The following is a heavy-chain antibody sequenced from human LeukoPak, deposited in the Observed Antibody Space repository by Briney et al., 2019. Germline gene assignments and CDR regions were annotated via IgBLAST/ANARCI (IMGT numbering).Heavy chain of an antibody. CDR1: GGSFSGYY. Sequence: TSETLSLTCAVYGGSFSGYYWSWIRQPPGKGLEWIGEINHSGSTNYNPSLKSRVTISVDTSKNQFSLKLSSVTAADTAVYYCARGGRYCSGGSSRGTAAGVYWGQGTLVTVSS. J-gene: IGHJ4*02. CDR2: INHSGST. D-gene: IGHD2-15*01. V-gene: IGHV4-34*01. CDR3: ARGGRYCSGGSSRGTAAGVY.